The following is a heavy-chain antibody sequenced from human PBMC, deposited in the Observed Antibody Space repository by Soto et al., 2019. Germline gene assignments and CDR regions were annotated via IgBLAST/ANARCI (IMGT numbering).Heavy chain of an antibody. CDR3: ARDCSGGSCYPALGA. CDR1: GFAVSSTY. V-gene: IGHV3-53*01. CDR2: IYSDGTT. D-gene: IGHD2-15*01. Sequence: EVHLVESGGGLIQPGGSLTLSCAASGFAVSSTYMSWVRQAPGRGLEWVSFIYSDGTTCYADSVKGRFTISRDTSKNTLSLQMNSLRAEDTAVYYCARDCSGGSCYPALGAWGQGTLVTVSS. J-gene: IGHJ5*02.